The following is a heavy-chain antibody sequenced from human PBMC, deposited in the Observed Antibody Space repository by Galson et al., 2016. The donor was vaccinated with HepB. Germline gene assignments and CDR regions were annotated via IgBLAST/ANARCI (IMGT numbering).Heavy chain of an antibody. D-gene: IGHD2-2*01. CDR1: GDSVSSTSVT. J-gene: IGHJ3*02. CDR2: TFYRSKWYN. Sequence: CAISGDSVSSTSVTWNWIRQSPSRGLEWLGRTFYRSKWYNDYAVSVKSRITVNPDTSKNQFSLQLTSVTPDDTAVYYCARDPYCSSGWTRNGFDIWGPGTLGTVSS. V-gene: IGHV6-1*01. CDR3: ARDPYCSSGWTRNGFDI.